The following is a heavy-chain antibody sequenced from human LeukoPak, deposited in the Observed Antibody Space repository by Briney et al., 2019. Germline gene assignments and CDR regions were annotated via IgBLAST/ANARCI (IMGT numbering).Heavy chain of an antibody. CDR2: ISSSSGSR. Sequence: PGGSLRLSCAVTGFTFSSYSMNWVRQAPGKGLEWVSYISSSSGSRYYTDSVKGRFTISRDNSKNTLYLQMNSLRAEDTAVYYCARGGERPTPIDYWGQGTLVTVSS. J-gene: IGHJ4*02. V-gene: IGHV3-21*01. CDR1: GFTFSSYS. D-gene: IGHD1-26*01. CDR3: ARGGERPTPIDY.